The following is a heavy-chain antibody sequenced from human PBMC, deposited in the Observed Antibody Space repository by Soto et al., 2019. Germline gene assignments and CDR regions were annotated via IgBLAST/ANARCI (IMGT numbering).Heavy chain of an antibody. Sequence: SLKGSCKAAGYTFTGDYMHWVRQAPGQGLEWMGWINPNSGGTNYAQKFQGRVTMTRDTSISTAYMELSRLRSDDTAVYYCARDDGLGYYYYGMDVWGQGTTVTVSS. CDR1: GYTFTGDY. CDR3: ARDDGLGYYYYGMDV. CDR2: INPNSGGT. J-gene: IGHJ6*02. V-gene: IGHV1-2*02. D-gene: IGHD6-19*01.